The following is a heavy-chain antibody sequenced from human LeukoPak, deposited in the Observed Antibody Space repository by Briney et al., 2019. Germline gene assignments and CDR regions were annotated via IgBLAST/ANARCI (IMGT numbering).Heavy chain of an antibody. Sequence: ASVKVSCKASGYTFTSYGISWVRQAPGQGLEWMGWIGAYNGNTNYAQKLQGRVTMTTDTSTSTAYMELRSLRSDDTAVYYCARDAYYYGSGSYYDTDYWGQGTLVTVSS. CDR1: GYTFTSYG. CDR3: ARDAYYYGSGSYYDTDY. CDR2: IGAYNGNT. J-gene: IGHJ4*02. D-gene: IGHD3-10*01. V-gene: IGHV1-18*01.